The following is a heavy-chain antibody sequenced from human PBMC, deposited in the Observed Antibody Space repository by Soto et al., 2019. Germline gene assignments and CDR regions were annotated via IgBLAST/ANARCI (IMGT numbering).Heavy chain of an antibody. Sequence: QVQLVQSGAEVKKPGASVKVSCKASGYTFSDHDINWVRQATGQGPEWLGWMNPKSGNTGYAQNFQGRVTMTRDNSIRTAYMELSSLRSEDTAVYYCARVGGNWNDDYFDYWGQGTLVTVSS. V-gene: IGHV1-8*01. CDR2: MNPKSGNT. CDR3: ARVGGNWNDDYFDY. J-gene: IGHJ4*02. CDR1: GYTFSDHD. D-gene: IGHD1-1*01.